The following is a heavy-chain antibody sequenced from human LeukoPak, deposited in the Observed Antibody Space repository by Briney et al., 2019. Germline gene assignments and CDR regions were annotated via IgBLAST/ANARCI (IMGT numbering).Heavy chain of an antibody. Sequence: GGSLRLSCAASGFTFSSYGMHWVRQAPGKGLEWVAVIWYDGSNKYYADSVKGRFTISRDNSKNTLYLQMNSLRAEDTAVYYCAKDPEGYSIRRSFFDYWGQGTLVTVSS. D-gene: IGHD6-13*01. J-gene: IGHJ4*02. CDR3: AKDPEGYSIRRSFFDY. CDR2: IWYDGSNK. V-gene: IGHV3-33*06. CDR1: GFTFSSYG.